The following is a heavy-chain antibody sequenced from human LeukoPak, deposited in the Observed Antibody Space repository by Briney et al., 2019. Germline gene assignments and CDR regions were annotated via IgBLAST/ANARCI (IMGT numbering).Heavy chain of an antibody. CDR2: MYYSGST. CDR3: ARPYYYDSRIDP. D-gene: IGHD3-22*01. Sequence: PSQTLSVTCTVPGGSISSGDYYSSWIRQPPGKGREWIAYMYYSGSTYYNPSLKSRVTMSADTSKNQLSLKLSSVTAADTAVYYCARPYYYDSRIDPWGQGILVTVSS. J-gene: IGHJ5*02. V-gene: IGHV4-30-4*01. CDR1: GGSISSGDYY.